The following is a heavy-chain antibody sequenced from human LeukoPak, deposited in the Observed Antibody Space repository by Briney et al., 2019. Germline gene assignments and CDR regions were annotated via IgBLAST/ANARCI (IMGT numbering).Heavy chain of an antibody. D-gene: IGHD3-3*01. CDR1: GFTFSSYG. J-gene: IGHJ4*02. V-gene: IGHV3-33*01. Sequence: PGRSLRLSCAASGFTFSSYGMHWVRQAPGKGLEWVAVIWYDGSNKYYADSVKGRFTISRDNSKNTLYLQMNSLRAEDTAVYYCASTSRFLEWFFDYWGQGTLVTVSS. CDR2: IWYDGSNK. CDR3: ASTSRFLEWFFDY.